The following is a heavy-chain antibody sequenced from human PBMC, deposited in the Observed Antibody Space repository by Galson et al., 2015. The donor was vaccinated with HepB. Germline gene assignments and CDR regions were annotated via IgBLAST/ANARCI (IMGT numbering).Heavy chain of an antibody. CDR3: ARSPGRWLQFDY. CDR1: GFSLSTSGMR. CDR2: IDWDDDK. Sequence: PALVKPTQTLTLTCTFSGFSLSTSGMRVSWIRQPPGKALEWLARIDWDDDKFYSTSLKTRLTISKDTSKNQVVLTMTNMDPVDTATYYCARSPGRWLQFDYWGQGTLVTVSS. D-gene: IGHD5-24*01. J-gene: IGHJ4*02. V-gene: IGHV2-70*04.